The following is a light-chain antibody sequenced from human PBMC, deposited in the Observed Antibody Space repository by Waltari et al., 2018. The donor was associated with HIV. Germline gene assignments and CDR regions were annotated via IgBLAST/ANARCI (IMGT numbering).Light chain of an antibody. CDR2: WAS. CDR1: RTVSSNSANRNY. V-gene: IGKV4-1*01. J-gene: IGKJ4*01. Sequence: DIVMTQSPDSLAVSLGERATFNCRSSRTVSSNSANRNYLAWYQQKTGQSPNVLIYWASTRQSGVPDRFSASGSGTNFSLTISSLQAADVAVYYCQQYYTVRPTFGGGTKVEIK. CDR3: QQYYTVRPT.